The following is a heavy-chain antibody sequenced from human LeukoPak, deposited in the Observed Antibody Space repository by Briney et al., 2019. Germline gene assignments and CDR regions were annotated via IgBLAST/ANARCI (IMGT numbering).Heavy chain of an antibody. CDR1: GYTFTRYY. D-gene: IGHD6-19*01. J-gene: IGHJ3*02. Sequence: GASVKVSCKASGYTFTRYYIYWVRQAPGKGLEWLGRINPSGGSTSYAQKFQGRVTMTRDTSTSTVYMELSSLSSDDTAVYYCARDRAIAGTKEDAFDIWGQGTMVTVSS. CDR3: ARDRAIAGTKEDAFDI. CDR2: INPSGGST. V-gene: IGHV1-46*01.